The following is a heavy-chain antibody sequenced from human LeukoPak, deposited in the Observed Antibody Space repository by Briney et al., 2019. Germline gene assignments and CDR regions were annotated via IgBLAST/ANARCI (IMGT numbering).Heavy chain of an antibody. Sequence: GGSLRLSCAASGFAFSSYWMSWVRQAPGKGLEWVAKIKRDGSDTYYVDSVKGRFTISRDNAKNSLYLQLNSLRAEDTAVYYCARDANYYDSRGENYFNCWGQGTLVTVSS. CDR3: ARDANYYDSRGENYFNC. V-gene: IGHV3-7*01. CDR2: IKRDGSDT. J-gene: IGHJ4*02. CDR1: GFAFSSYW. D-gene: IGHD3-22*01.